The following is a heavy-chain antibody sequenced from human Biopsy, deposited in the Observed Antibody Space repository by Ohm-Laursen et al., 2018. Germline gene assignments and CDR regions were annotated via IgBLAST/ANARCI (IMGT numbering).Heavy chain of an antibody. CDR1: GGSISSGGSY. V-gene: IGHV4-31*01. CDR2: IFNSANT. Sequence: SQTLSLTCTVSGGSISSGGSYWSWIRQRPGKGLEWIGYIFNSANTYYNPSLKNLITISGDTSKNHLSLRLTSVTAADTAVYYCARHAPSYSGSYWRYFDLWGRGTLVTVSS. D-gene: IGHD1-26*01. J-gene: IGHJ2*01. CDR3: ARHAPSYSGSYWRYFDL.